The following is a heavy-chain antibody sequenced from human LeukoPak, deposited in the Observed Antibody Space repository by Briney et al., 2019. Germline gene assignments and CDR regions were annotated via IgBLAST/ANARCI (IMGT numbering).Heavy chain of an antibody. V-gene: IGHV4-61*02. Sequence: TLSLTCTVSGDSISSGSYYWSWIRQPAGKTLEWIGGIHITVGTNYNPSLTSRVIISLNTSTNQFSLMVSSVTAADTAVYYCATSDLATPGGIDYWGQGTLVTVSS. CDR2: IHITVGT. CDR1: GDSISSGSYY. J-gene: IGHJ4*02. CDR3: ATSDLATPGGIDY.